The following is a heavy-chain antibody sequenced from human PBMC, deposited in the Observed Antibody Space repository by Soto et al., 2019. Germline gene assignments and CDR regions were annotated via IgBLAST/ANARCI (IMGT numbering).Heavy chain of an antibody. CDR3: AMLGGWSGGSSGMDV. CDR2: IRRKANSYTT. V-gene: IGHV3-72*01. Sequence: EVQLVESGGGLVQPGGSLRLSCAASGLIFSDYHMDWVRQAPGKGLEGVGRIRRKANSYTTEYAGSVKGSFTISRDDSKNSLYLHMNSRKSEDTAVYYCAMLGGWSGGSSGMDVWGQGTTVTVSS. CDR1: GLIFSDYH. D-gene: IGHD6-19*01. J-gene: IGHJ6*02.